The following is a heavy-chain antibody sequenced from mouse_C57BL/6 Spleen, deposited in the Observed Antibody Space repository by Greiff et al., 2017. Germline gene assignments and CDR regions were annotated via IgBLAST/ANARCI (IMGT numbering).Heavy chain of an antibody. CDR1: GYTFTSYG. V-gene: IGHV1-81*01. Sequence: QVQLQQSGAELVRPGASVKLSCKASGYTFTSYGIRWVKQRPGQGLEWIGEIYPRSGNTYYNEKFKGKATLTADKSSSTAYMELRSLTSEDSAVYFCARDEYDSYYFDYWGQGTTLTVSS. CDR3: ARDEYDSYYFDY. CDR2: IYPRSGNT. J-gene: IGHJ2*01. D-gene: IGHD2-4*01.